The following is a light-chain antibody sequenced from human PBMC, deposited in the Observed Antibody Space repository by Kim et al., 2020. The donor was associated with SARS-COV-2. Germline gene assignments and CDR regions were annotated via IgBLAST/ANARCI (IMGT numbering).Light chain of an antibody. J-gene: IGLJ3*02. CDR1: SLRSHY. CDR3: NSRDSRGNLWV. CDR2: SEN. V-gene: IGLV3-19*01. Sequence: ALGQTVKITCQGDSLRSHYARWYQQKPGQAPVLVVYSENSRPSGIPDRFSGSSAGNTASLTIAGAQAEDEADYYCNSRDSRGNLWVFGGGTQLTVL.